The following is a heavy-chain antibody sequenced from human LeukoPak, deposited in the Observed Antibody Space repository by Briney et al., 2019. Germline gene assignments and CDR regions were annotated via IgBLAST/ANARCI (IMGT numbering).Heavy chain of an antibody. CDR3: ARDSLPDYGDYLGAFDI. V-gene: IGHV3-21*01. CDR2: ISSSSSYI. Sequence: GGSLRLSCAASGFTFSSYSMNWVRQAPGKGLEWVSSISSSSSYIYYADSVKGRFTISRDNAKNSLYLQMNSLRAEDTAVYYCARDSLPDYGDYLGAFDIWGQGTMVTVSS. D-gene: IGHD4-17*01. CDR1: GFTFSSYS. J-gene: IGHJ3*02.